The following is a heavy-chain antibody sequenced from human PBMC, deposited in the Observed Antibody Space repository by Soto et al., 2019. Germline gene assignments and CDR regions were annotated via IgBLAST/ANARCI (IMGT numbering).Heavy chain of an antibody. D-gene: IGHD3-3*01. CDR3: ARVEYYDFWSGPVYGMDV. J-gene: IGHJ6*02. Sequence: GASVKVSCKASGYTFTGYYMHWVRQAPGQGLEWMGWINPNSGGTNYAQKFQGRVTMTRDTSISTAYMELSRLRSDDTAVYYCARVEYYDFWSGPVYGMDVWGQGTTVTAP. V-gene: IGHV1-2*02. CDR1: GYTFTGYY. CDR2: INPNSGGT.